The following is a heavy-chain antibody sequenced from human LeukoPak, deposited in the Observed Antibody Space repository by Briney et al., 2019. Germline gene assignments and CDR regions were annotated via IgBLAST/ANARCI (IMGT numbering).Heavy chain of an antibody. J-gene: IGHJ4*02. CDR3: ARGPRAVAGFDY. CDR1: GFTFSSYE. Sequence: GGSLRLSCAASGFTFSSYEMNWVRQAPGKGLEWASYISSSGSTIYYADSVKGRFTISRDNAKNSLYLQMNSLRAEDTAVYYCARGPRAVAGFDYWGQGTLVTVSS. D-gene: IGHD6-19*01. CDR2: ISSSGSTI. V-gene: IGHV3-48*03.